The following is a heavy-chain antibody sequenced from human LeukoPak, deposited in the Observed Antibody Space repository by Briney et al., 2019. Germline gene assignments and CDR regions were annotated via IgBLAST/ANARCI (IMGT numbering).Heavy chain of an antibody. CDR1: GGSISSYY. CDR2: IYYSGST. J-gene: IGHJ6*02. V-gene: IGHV4-59*01. CDR3: ARGPQYCSGGSCYYYGMDV. Sequence: SETLSLTCTVSGGSISSYYWSWIRQPPGKGLEWIGYIYYSGSTNYNPSLKSRVTISVDTSKNQFSLKLSSVTAADTAAYYCARGPQYCSGGSCYYYGMDVWGQGTTVTVSS. D-gene: IGHD2-15*01.